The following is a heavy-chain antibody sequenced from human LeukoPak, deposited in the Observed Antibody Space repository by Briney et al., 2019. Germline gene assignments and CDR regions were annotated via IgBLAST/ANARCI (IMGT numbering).Heavy chain of an antibody. CDR2: INDSGST. CDR1: NASISSHY. CDR3: ARRLWYSGSSGYYFDL. V-gene: IGHV4-59*11. Sequence: SGTLSLTCAVSNASISSHYWSWIRQPPGKGLEYIGYINDSGSTKYTPSLKSRVTMSVDTSKNHFSLKVNSVTAADTAVYYCARRLWYSGSSGYYFDLWGQGTLVTVSS. D-gene: IGHD1-26*01. J-gene: IGHJ4*02.